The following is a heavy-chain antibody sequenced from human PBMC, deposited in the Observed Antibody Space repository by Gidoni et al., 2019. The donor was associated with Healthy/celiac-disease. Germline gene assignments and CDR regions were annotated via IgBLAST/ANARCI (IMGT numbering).Heavy chain of an antibody. CDR2: IYSGGST. Sequence: EVQLVEYGGGLIQPGWSLSLYCAASAFTGSSNYMSWVRQAPGKGLEWVSVIYSGGSTYYADSVKGRFTISRDNSKNTLYLQMNSLRAEDTAVYYCARANYDILTGYVDYWGQGTLVTVSS. V-gene: IGHV3-53*01. CDR1: AFTGSSNY. CDR3: ARANYDILTGYVDY. J-gene: IGHJ4*02. D-gene: IGHD3-9*01.